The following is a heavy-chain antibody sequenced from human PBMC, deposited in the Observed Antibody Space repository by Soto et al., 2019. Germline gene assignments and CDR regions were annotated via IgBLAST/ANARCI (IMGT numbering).Heavy chain of an antibody. CDR1: GFSFTTYW. CDR2: IYPDDSDT. D-gene: IGHD5-12*01. Sequence: PGESLKISCKGSGFSFTTYWIGWVRQMPGKGLQWMGIIYPDDSDTRYSPSFQGQVTILADESISTAYLQWNSLKASDTAMYYCVRPSHRDGSSDCWGQGTRVTVSS. V-gene: IGHV5-51*01. CDR3: VRPSHRDGSSDC. J-gene: IGHJ4*02.